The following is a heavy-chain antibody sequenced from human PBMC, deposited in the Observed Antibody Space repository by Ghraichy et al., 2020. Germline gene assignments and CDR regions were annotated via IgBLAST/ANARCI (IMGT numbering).Heavy chain of an antibody. D-gene: IGHD3-9*01. CDR1: GSTFSSSS. CDR3: ARDGGYYDILTGYSYYFDF. J-gene: IGHJ4*02. Sequence: GGSLRLSCAASGSTFSSSSINWRGSAPCTGLEWVTSISSSSSYIYYADSVKGRFTISRDNAKNSLYLQMNSLRAEDTAVYYCARDGGYYDILTGYSYYFDFWGKGTPAT. V-gene: IGHV3-21*01. CDR2: ISSSSSYI.